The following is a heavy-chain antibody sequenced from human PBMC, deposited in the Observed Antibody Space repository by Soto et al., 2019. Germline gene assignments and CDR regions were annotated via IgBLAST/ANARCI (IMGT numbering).Heavy chain of an antibody. CDR1: GYSFTNYW. J-gene: IGHJ6*02. V-gene: IGHV5-51*01. CDR3: ARRAWDYYYGMDV. CDR2: IYPGASDT. Sequence: PGESLKISCKGSGYSFTNYWIGWVRQMSGNGLEWMGIIYPGASDTRSSPSFQGQVTISADKSISTAYLQWSSLKASDTAMYYWARRAWDYYYGMDVWGQGTTVTVSS.